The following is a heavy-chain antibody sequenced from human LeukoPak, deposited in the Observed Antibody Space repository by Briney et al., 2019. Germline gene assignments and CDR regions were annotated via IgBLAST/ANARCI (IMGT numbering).Heavy chain of an antibody. CDR2: IYPSGRS. Sequence: PSETLSLTCTVSGYSISSGHYWGWIRQPPGKGLEWIASIYPSGRSYYNPSLKSRVTISEDTSENQFSLKLNSVTAADTAVYYCARDIVGPHYYFDQWGQGTLVTVSS. CDR3: ARDIVGPHYYFDQ. CDR1: GYSISSGHY. J-gene: IGHJ4*02. V-gene: IGHV4-38-2*02. D-gene: IGHD2-15*01.